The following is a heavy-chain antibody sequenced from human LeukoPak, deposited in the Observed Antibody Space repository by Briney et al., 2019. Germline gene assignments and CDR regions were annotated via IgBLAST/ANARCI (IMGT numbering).Heavy chain of an antibody. D-gene: IGHD3-3*01. CDR1: GFTVSSNY. V-gene: IGHV3-53*01. J-gene: IGHJ5*02. CDR2: IYSGGST. CDR3: TTSLGYYDFWSGYPRGHH. Sequence: GGSLRLSCAASGFTVSSNYMSWVRQAPGKGLEWVSVIYSGGSTYYADSVKGRFTISRDNSKNTLYLQMNSLRAEDTAVYYCTTSLGYYDFWSGYPRGHHWGQGTLVTVSS.